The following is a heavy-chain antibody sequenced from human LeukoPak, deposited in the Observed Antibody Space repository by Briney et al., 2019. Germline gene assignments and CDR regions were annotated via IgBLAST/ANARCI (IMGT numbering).Heavy chain of an antibody. V-gene: IGHV3-23*01. CDR3: AKREYSSGSYGLDV. D-gene: IGHD6-19*01. Sequence: GSLRLSCAASGFTFSSYAMSWVRQAPGKGLEWVSAISGSGGSTYYADSVKGRFTISRDNSKNTLYLQMNSLRAEDTAVYYCAKREYSSGSYGLDVWGQGTTVIVSS. CDR2: ISGSGGST. J-gene: IGHJ6*02. CDR1: GFTFSSYA.